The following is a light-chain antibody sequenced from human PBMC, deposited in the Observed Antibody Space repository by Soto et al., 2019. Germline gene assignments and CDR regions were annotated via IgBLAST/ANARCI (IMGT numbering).Light chain of an antibody. V-gene: IGKV3-20*01. CDR2: GAS. CDR3: QPYGSSGT. CDR1: QSVSNNY. Sequence: EKVLTQSRGTLSLSRGKGATVSCRASQSVSNNYLAWYQQKPGQAPRLLIYGASNRATGIPDRFSGSGPGTDFTLTISRLEPEDFAVYYCQPYGSSGTFGQGTKVDIK. J-gene: IGKJ1*01.